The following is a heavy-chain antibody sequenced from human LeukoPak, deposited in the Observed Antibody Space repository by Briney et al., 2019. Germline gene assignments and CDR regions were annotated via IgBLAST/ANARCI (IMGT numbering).Heavy chain of an antibody. V-gene: IGHV4-38-2*02. CDR3: ARERGKVWFDP. Sequence: SETLSLTCAVSGYSISSGYYWGWIRQPPGKGLEWIGSIYHSGSTYYNPSLKSRVTISVDTSKNQFSLKLSSVTAADTAVYYCARERGKVWFDPWGQGILVTVSS. J-gene: IGHJ5*02. CDR2: IYHSGST. CDR1: GYSISSGYY.